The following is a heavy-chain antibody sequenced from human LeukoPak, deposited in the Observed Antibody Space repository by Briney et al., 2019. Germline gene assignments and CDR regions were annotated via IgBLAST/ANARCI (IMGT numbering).Heavy chain of an antibody. CDR3: AKEGASRWYGAHWYFDL. CDR1: GSTFSSYA. V-gene: IGHV3-23*01. CDR2: ISGGGGGT. Sequence: GGSLRLSCAASGSTFSSYAMSWVRQAPGKGLEWVSSISGGGGGTYYADSVKGRFTISRDDSRDTLYLQMNSLRAEDTAVYYCAKEGASRWYGAHWYFDLWGRGTLVTVSS. J-gene: IGHJ2*01. D-gene: IGHD6-13*01.